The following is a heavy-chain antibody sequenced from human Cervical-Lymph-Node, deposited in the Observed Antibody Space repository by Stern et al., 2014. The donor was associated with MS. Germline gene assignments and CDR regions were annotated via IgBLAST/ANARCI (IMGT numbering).Heavy chain of an antibody. D-gene: IGHD6-13*01. J-gene: IGHJ5*02. CDR1: GFTFSSYS. CDR2: ISGTGDYI. CDR3: ARGPEAAGSSVDCFDP. V-gene: IGHV3-21*01. Sequence: EVQLVESGGGLVKPGGSLRLSCAASGFTFSSYSMNWVRQAPGKGLEWVSSISGTGDYIYYADSVKGRFTISRENAKNSLYLQMNSLRAEDTALYYCARGPEAAGSSVDCFDPWGQGTLVSVSS.